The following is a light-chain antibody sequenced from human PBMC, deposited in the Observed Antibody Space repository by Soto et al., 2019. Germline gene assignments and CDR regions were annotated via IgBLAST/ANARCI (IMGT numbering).Light chain of an antibody. V-gene: IGKV3-11*01. CDR3: QQRSYWPPT. Sequence: PGERATLSCRASQSVSSYLAWYQQKPGQAPRLLIYDASNRATGIPARFSGSGSGTDFTLTISSLEPEDFAVYYCQQRSYWPPTFGPGTKVDIK. J-gene: IGKJ3*01. CDR2: DAS. CDR1: QSVSSY.